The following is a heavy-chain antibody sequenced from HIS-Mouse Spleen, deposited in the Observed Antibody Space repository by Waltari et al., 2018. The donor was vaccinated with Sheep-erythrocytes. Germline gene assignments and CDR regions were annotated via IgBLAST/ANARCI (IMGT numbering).Heavy chain of an antibody. J-gene: IGHJ3*02. D-gene: IGHD5-12*01. CDR2: NKSKTDGGTT. V-gene: IGHV3-15*01. CDR3: GGYDRDAFDI. Sequence: EVQLVESGGGLVKPGVSLRLSCAASGFTFSNAWMSWVRQAPGKGLEWIGRNKSKTDGGTTDYAAPVKGRFTISRDDSKNTLYLQMNSLKTEDTAVYYCGGYDRDAFDIWGQGTMVTVSS. CDR1: GFTFSNAW.